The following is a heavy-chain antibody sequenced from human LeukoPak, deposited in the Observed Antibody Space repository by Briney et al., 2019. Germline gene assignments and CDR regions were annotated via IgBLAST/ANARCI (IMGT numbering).Heavy chain of an antibody. D-gene: IGHD3-3*01. Sequence: PSETLSLTCTVSGDSISSTAYFWTWIRQPPGKGLEWIGSIYYSGSTYYNPSLKSRVTISVDTSKNQFSLKLSSVTAADTAVYYCARLRFWSGYYNDYWGQGALVTVSS. J-gene: IGHJ4*02. V-gene: IGHV4-39*01. CDR1: GDSISSTAYF. CDR2: IYYSGST. CDR3: ARLRFWSGYYNDY.